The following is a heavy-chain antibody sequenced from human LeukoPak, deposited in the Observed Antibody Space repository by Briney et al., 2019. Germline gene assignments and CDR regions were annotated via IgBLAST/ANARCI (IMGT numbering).Heavy chain of an antibody. D-gene: IGHD3-3*01. V-gene: IGHV4-34*01. CDR3: ARGLLRYYDFWSGYPDAFDI. Sequence: SETLSLTCAVYGGSFSGYYWSWIRQPPGKGLEWIGEINHSGSTNYNPSLKSRVTISVDTSKNQFSLKLSSVTAADTAVYYCARGLLRYYDFWSGYPDAFDIWGQGTMVTVSS. J-gene: IGHJ3*02. CDR2: INHSGST. CDR1: GGSFSGYY.